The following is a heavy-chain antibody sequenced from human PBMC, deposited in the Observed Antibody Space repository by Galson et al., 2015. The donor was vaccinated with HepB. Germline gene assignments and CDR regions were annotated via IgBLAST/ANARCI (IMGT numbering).Heavy chain of an antibody. D-gene: IGHD3-22*01. V-gene: IGHV1-18*01. CDR2: ISADNGNT. CDR1: GYFFTHFG. J-gene: IGHJ4*02. CDR3: AREGLRGYYDSTGYFPFDY. Sequence: SVKVSCKASGYFFTHFGINWARQAPGQGLEWMGWISADNGNTKYAQKFQGRVTMTTDTSTSTAYVEVRSLRSDDTAVYYCAREGLRGYYDSTGYFPFDYWGQGSLVTVSS.